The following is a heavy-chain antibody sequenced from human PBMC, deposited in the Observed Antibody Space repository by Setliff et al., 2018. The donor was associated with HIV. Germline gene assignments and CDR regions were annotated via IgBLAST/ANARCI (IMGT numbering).Heavy chain of an antibody. CDR1: GFTFSNHV. V-gene: IGHV3-66*02. Sequence: QSGGSLRLSCAASGFTFSNHVMSWVRQAPGKGLEWVSVIYSGGNTYYADSVKGRFTISRDNSKNTLYFQMNSLRAEDTAVYYCAREEGGLYGMDVWGQGTTVTVSS. CDR2: IYSGGNT. CDR3: AREEGGLYGMDV. D-gene: IGHD3-16*01. J-gene: IGHJ6*02.